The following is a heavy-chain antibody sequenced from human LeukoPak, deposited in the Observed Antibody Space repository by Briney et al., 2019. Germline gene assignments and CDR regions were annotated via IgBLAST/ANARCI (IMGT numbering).Heavy chain of an antibody. CDR1: GGSISNSNYY. D-gene: IGHD5-24*01. Sequence: SETLSLTCTVSGGSISNSNYYWGWVRQPPGKGLEWIGTIYYSGNTYYNPSLRSRVTMSVDTSKNQFSLRLSSVTAADTAVYFCMRHEEEDGYNAKSFDFWGQGTLVTVSS. CDR3: MRHEEEDGYNAKSFDF. J-gene: IGHJ4*02. V-gene: IGHV4-39*01. CDR2: IYYSGNT.